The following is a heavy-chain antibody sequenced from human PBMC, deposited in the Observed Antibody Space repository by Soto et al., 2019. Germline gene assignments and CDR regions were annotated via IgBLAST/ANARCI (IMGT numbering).Heavy chain of an antibody. V-gene: IGHV4-39*01. J-gene: IGHJ6*02. CDR1: GGSISTRDSISTRSFY. CDR2: IYYSGST. CDR3: ARHHYYGMDI. Sequence: SETLSLTCTVSGGSISTRDSISTRSFYWGWMRQPPGKGLEWIRSIYYSGSTYYNPSLKSRVTISVDTSKNQFSLKLSSVTAADTAVYYCARHHYYGMDIWGQGTTVTVSS.